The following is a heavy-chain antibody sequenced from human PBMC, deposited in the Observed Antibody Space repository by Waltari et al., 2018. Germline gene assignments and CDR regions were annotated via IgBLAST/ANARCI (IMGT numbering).Heavy chain of an antibody. J-gene: IGHJ5*02. CDR2: MAVGGTI. V-gene: IGHV3-23*04. CDR3: ARDASENYLRYFDP. CDR1: GFTFNTYA. D-gene: IGHD1-26*01. Sequence: VQLVESGGGLVQPGGSLRLSCAASGFTFNTYAMIWVRQAPGKGVEWGASMAVGGTIYYAGAVKGRFTISRDNAKTTVYLQMNNLRTEETALYYCARDASENYLRYFDPWGQGTLVTVSS.